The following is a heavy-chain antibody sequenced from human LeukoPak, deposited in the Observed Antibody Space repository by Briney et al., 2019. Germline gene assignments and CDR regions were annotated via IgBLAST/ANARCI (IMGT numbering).Heavy chain of an antibody. D-gene: IGHD3-22*01. V-gene: IGHV4-34*01. CDR2: INHSGSA. J-gene: IGHJ4*02. CDR3: ARARGDYYDSSGYYSAFDY. Sequence: PSETLSLTCAVYGGPFSGYYWSWIRQPPGKGLEWMGEINHSGSANYNPSLKSRVTISVDMSKNQFSLKLNSMTAADTAVYYCARARGDYYDSSGYYSAFDYWGQGTLVTVSS. CDR1: GGPFSGYY.